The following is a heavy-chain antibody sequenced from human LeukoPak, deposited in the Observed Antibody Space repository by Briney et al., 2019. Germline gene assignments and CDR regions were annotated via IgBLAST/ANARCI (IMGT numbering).Heavy chain of an antibody. V-gene: IGHV3-23*01. Sequence: PGGSLRLSCAASGFTFSSYAMSWVRQAPGKGLEWVSAISGSGGSTYYADSVKGRFTISRDNSKNTLYLQMNSLGAEDTAVYYCAKEGEYSSGWYYFDYWGQGTLVTVSS. D-gene: IGHD6-19*01. CDR1: GFTFSSYA. CDR2: ISGSGGST. J-gene: IGHJ4*02. CDR3: AKEGEYSSGWYYFDY.